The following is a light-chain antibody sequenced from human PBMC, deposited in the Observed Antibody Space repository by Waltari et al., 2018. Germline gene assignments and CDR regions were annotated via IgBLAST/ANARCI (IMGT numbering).Light chain of an antibody. J-gene: IGLJ2*01. CDR1: SSNIGSSY. Sequence: QSVLTQPPSVSAAPGQKVTISCSGSSSNIGSSYVSWYQQLPGTAPKLLIFNNNERPSGIPDRVSGSKSGTSATLGITGLQTGDEADYYCGTWDDSLRAGVFGGGTKLTVL. CDR3: GTWDDSLRAGV. V-gene: IGLV1-51*01. CDR2: NNN.